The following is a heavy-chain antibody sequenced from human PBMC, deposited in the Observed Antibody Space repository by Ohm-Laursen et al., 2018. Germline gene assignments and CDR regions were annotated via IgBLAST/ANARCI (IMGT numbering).Heavy chain of an antibody. CDR2: ISWNSGSI. J-gene: IGHJ5*02. Sequence: RSLRLSCAASGFTFDDYAMHWVRQAPGKGLEWVSGISWNSGSIGYADSVKGRFTISRDNAKNSLYLQMNSLRAEDTALYYCAKADSIAVAGNVPTLFDPWGQGTLVTVSS. CDR3: AKADSIAVAGNVPTLFDP. V-gene: IGHV3-9*01. CDR1: GFTFDDYA. D-gene: IGHD6-19*01.